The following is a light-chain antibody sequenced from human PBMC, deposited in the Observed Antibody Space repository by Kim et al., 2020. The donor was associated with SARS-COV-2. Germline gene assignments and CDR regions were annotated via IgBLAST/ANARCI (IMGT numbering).Light chain of an antibody. J-gene: IGLJ2*01. CDR1: SGHSSYA. Sequence: ASVKPTCTLGSGHSSYAIAWQQQQPEKGPRYLMKLNTDGSHSKGDGIPDRFSGSSSGAERYLTISSLQSEDEADYYCQTWGTGIVVFGGGTQLTVL. CDR2: LNTDGSH. CDR3: QTWGTGIVV. V-gene: IGLV4-69*01.